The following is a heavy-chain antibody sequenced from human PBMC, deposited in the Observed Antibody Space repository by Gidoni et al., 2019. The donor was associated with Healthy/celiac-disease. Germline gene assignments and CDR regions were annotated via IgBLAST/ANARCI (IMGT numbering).Heavy chain of an antibody. Sequence: EVQPLESGGGLVQPGGSLRLSCAASGFTFSSYAISWVLQAPGKGLEWVSAISGSGGSTYYAASVKGRFTISRDNSQNTLYLQMTSLRAEDTAVYYCAKDPPVVISWGQGTLVTVSS. CDR3: AKDPPVVIS. D-gene: IGHD2-15*01. J-gene: IGHJ4*02. CDR2: ISGSGGST. V-gene: IGHV3-23*01. CDR1: GFTFSSYA.